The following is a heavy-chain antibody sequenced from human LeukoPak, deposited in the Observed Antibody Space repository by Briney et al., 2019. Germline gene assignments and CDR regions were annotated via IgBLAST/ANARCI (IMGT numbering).Heavy chain of an antibody. D-gene: IGHD2-2*01. CDR1: GFXFSSYG. CDR3: ARSNIVVVPALDY. V-gene: IGHV3-33*01. CDR2: IWYDGSNE. Sequence: PGRSLRLSCAASGFXFSSYGMHWVRQAPGKGLEWVAVIWYDGSNEYYADSVKGRFTISRDNSKNTLYLQMNSLRAEDTAVYYCARSNIVVVPALDYWGQGTLVTVSS. J-gene: IGHJ4*02.